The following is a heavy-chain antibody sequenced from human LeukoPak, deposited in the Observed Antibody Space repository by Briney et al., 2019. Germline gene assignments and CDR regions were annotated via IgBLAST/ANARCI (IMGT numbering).Heavy chain of an antibody. D-gene: IGHD1-1*01. Sequence: PGGSLRLSCVGSGLSLSKSHMHWVRQAPGKGLEWVAVISYDGSHKYYADSVKGRFTISRDNSKNTLYVQMNSLRTEDTAMYYCARGTGTRVAPYYFDHWGQGTLVTVSS. V-gene: IGHV3-30-3*01. CDR3: ARGTGTRVAPYYFDH. CDR1: GLSLSKSH. J-gene: IGHJ4*02. CDR2: ISYDGSHK.